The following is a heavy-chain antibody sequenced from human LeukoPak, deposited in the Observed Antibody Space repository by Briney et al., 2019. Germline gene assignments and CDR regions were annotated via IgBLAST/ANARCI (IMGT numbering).Heavy chain of an antibody. Sequence: GGSLRLSCAASGFTVSSNYMSWVRQAPGQGLVWVSGINTDGSTTNYADSVKGRFTISRDNAKNTLYLQMNSLRAEDTAMYYCASDPARDYYDTSGYFRWVDYWGQGTLVTVSS. CDR1: GFTVSSNY. D-gene: IGHD3-22*01. J-gene: IGHJ4*02. CDR2: INTDGSTT. V-gene: IGHV3-74*01. CDR3: ASDPARDYYDTSGYFRWVDY.